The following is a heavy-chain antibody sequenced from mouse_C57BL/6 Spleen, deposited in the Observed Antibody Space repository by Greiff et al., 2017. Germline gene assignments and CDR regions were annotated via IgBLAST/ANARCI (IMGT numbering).Heavy chain of an antibody. CDR2: IRLKSDNYAT. Sequence: EVKVEESGGGLVQPGGSMKLSCVASGFTFSNYWMNWVRQSPEKGLEWVAQIRLKSDNYATHYAESVKGRFTISRDDSKSSVYLEMNNLRAEDTGIYYCTEGIYPPRAMDYWGQGTSVTVSS. V-gene: IGHV6-3*01. D-gene: IGHD1-3*01. J-gene: IGHJ4*01. CDR1: GFTFSNYW. CDR3: TEGIYPPRAMDY.